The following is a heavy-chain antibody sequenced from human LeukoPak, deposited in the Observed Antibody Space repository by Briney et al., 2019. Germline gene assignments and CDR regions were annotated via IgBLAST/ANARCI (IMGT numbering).Heavy chain of an antibody. CDR2: ISSSSSTI. V-gene: IGHV3-48*04. CDR1: GFTFSGYS. J-gene: IGHJ4*02. D-gene: IGHD3-22*01. CDR3: ARVWSSGYTKDY. Sequence: GGSLRLSCAASGFTFSGYSIDWVRQAPGKGLEWLSYISSSSSTIYYADSVKGRFTISRDNAKNSVYLQMNSLRAEDTAVYYWARVWSSGYTKDYWGQGTLVTVSS.